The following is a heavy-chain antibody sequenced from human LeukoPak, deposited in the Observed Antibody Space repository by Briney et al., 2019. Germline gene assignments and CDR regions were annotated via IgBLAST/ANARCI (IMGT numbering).Heavy chain of an antibody. J-gene: IGHJ4*02. V-gene: IGHV4-39*07. CDR3: ASSYSGSYLFDY. Sequence: PSETLSLTCTVSGGSISYSSYYWGWIRQPPGKGLEWIGSIHYSGSTYYNPSLKSRVTISVDTSKNQFSLKLSSVTAADTAVYYCASSYSGSYLFDYWGQGTLVTVSS. CDR2: IHYSGST. CDR1: GGSISYSSYY. D-gene: IGHD1-26*01.